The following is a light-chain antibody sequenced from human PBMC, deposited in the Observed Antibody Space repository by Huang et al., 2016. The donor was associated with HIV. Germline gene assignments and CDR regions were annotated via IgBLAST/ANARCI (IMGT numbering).Light chain of an antibody. V-gene: IGKV3-11*01. CDR1: QSVIHY. CDR2: GAS. CDR3: QESDTWPRLT. J-gene: IGKJ4*01. Sequence: IVLTQTPASLSLSAGERATLSCRSSQSVIHYLAWYQHKPGQPPRLLIYGASRRATDIPARFNGSGSGTDFTLTISSLEAEDSALYYCQESDTWPRLTLGGGTKVEIK.